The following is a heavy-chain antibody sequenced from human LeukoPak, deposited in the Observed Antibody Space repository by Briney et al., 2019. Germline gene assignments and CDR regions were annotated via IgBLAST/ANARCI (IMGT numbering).Heavy chain of an antibody. J-gene: IGHJ5*02. CDR3: ARDRRVGGWFDP. CDR2: IYYSGST. V-gene: IGHV4-39*07. D-gene: IGHD2-15*01. Sequence: SETLSLTCSVSGGSISSSSYYWGWIRQPPGKGLEWIGSIYYSGSTYYNPSLKSRVTISVDTSKNQFSLKLSSVTAADTAVYYCARDRRVGGWFDPWGQGTLVTVSS. CDR1: GGSISSSSYY.